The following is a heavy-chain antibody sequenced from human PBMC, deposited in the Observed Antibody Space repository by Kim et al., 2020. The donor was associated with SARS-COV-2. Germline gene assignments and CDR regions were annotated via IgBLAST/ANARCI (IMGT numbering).Heavy chain of an antibody. J-gene: IGHJ1*01. CDR2: ISYDGSNK. CDR1: GFTFSSYA. V-gene: IGHV3-30*04. Sequence: GGSLRLSCAASGFTFSSYAMHWVRQAPGKGLEWVAVISYDGSNKYYADSVKGRFTISRDNSKNTLYLQMNSLRAEDTAVYYCARDRREYFQHWGQGTLVTVSS. CDR3: ARDRREYFQH.